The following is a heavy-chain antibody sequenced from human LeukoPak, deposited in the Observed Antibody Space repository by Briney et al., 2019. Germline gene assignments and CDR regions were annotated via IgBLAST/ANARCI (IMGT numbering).Heavy chain of an antibody. CDR2: INPKSGDT. V-gene: IGHV1-2*06. CDR3: GRGIQSFDP. CDR1: GYTFTAYY. J-gene: IGHJ5*02. Sequence: ASVKVSCKASGYTFTAYYMHWVRQAPGQGLEWMGRINPKSGDTNNAQKFQDRGTMTRDTSMSTPYMEISRLRYDDTAVYYSGRGIQSFDPWGQGTLITVSS.